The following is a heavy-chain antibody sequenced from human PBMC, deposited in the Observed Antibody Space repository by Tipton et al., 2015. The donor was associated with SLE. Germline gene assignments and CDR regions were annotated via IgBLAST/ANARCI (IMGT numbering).Heavy chain of an antibody. J-gene: IGHJ4*02. D-gene: IGHD3-22*01. Sequence: LSLTCTVSGGSISSHYWSWIRQPPGKGLEWIGYIYYSGSTNYNPSLKSRVTISVDTSKNQFSLKLSSVTAADTAVYYCARSLGYDSSLGYWGQGTLVTVSS. CDR1: GGSISSHY. CDR3: ARSLGYDSSLGY. V-gene: IGHV4-59*11. CDR2: IYYSGST.